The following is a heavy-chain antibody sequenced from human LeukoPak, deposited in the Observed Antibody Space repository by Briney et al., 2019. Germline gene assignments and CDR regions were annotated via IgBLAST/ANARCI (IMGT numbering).Heavy chain of an antibody. Sequence: GGSLRLSCAASGFTFSSYGMHWVRQAPGKGLEWVAVISYDGSNKYYADSVKGRFTISRDNSKNTLYLQMNSLRAEDTAVYYCARGPYYYYGMDVWGQGTTVTVSS. CDR2: ISYDGSNK. CDR1: GFTFSSYG. J-gene: IGHJ6*02. V-gene: IGHV3-30*03. CDR3: ARGPYYYYGMDV.